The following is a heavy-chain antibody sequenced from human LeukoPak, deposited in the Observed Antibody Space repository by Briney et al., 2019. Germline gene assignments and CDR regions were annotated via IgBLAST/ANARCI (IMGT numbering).Heavy chain of an antibody. CDR2: ISYDGSNK. V-gene: IGHV3-30*18. CDR1: GFIFSGYG. Sequence: GGSLRLSCAASGFIFSGYGMHWVRQAPGKGLEWVAVISYDGSNKYYADSVKGRFTISRDNSRNTLYLQMNSLRAEDTAVYYCAKGGEQRLVRISFDYWGQGTLVTVSS. J-gene: IGHJ4*02. CDR3: AKGGEQRLVRISFDY. D-gene: IGHD6-13*01.